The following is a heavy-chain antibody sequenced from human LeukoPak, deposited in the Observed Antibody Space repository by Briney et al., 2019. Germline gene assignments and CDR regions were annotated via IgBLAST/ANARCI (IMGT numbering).Heavy chain of an antibody. V-gene: IGHV1-18*01. Sequence: GASVKVSCKASGYTFTSYGISWVRQAPGQGLEWMGWISAYNGNTNYAQKLQGRVTMTTDTSTSTAYMELRSLRSDDTAVYYCARDLGIYGSGSYDYWGQGTLVTVSS. CDR3: ARDLGIYGSGSYDY. D-gene: IGHD3-10*01. CDR2: ISAYNGNT. CDR1: GYTFTSYG. J-gene: IGHJ4*02.